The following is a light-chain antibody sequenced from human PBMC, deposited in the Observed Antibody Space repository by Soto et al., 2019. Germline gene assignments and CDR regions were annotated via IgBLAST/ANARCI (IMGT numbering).Light chain of an antibody. CDR3: QQRDNWPLT. CDR1: ESIGRF. Sequence: EIVLTQSPATLSLSPGQRATLSCRASESIGRFLAWYQQKPGQAPRLLIFDASHRASGLPARFSGSGSGTDFTLTISSLEHEDFAVYYCQQRDNWPLTFGGGTKVEVK. V-gene: IGKV3-11*01. J-gene: IGKJ4*01. CDR2: DAS.